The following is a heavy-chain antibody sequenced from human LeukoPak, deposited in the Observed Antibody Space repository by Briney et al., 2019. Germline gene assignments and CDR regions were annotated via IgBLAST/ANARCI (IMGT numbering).Heavy chain of an antibody. D-gene: IGHD1-1*01. J-gene: IGHJ4*02. CDR2: IHFDGSSA. Sequence: GGSLRLSCGASGFMFSSYWMNWVRHAPGKGRVCGSRIHFDGSSANYADSVRGRFTISRDNAKNTLYLKMHSLTAEDTAVYYCTRGETTGCFDYWGQGILVTVSP. V-gene: IGHV3-74*01. CDR3: TRGETTGCFDY. CDR1: GFMFSSYW.